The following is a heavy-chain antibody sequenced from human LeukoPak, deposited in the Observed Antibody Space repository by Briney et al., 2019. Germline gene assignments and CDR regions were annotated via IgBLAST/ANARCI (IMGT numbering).Heavy chain of an antibody. J-gene: IGHJ5*02. Sequence: SETLSLTCTVSGGSISSGSYYWNWIRQPAGKGLEWIGRIYTSGSTKYNPSLKSRVTISVDTSKNQFSLKLSSVTAADTAVYYCARDHLANLASRLFDPWGQGTLVTVSS. D-gene: IGHD3-3*01. CDR1: GGSISSGSYY. V-gene: IGHV4-61*02. CDR2: IYTSGST. CDR3: ARDHLANLASRLFDP.